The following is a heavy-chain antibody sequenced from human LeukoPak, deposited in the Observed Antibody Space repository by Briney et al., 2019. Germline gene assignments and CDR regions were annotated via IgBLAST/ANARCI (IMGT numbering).Heavy chain of an antibody. Sequence: PGGSLRLSCAASEFTFSSYSMNWVRQAPGKGLEWVSYITNSGNSKSYADSVKGRFTISRDNSKNTLYLQMNSLRAEDTAVYYCAREGAAAQNWFDPWGQGTLVTVSS. J-gene: IGHJ5*02. CDR3: AREGAAAQNWFDP. CDR2: ITNSGNSK. D-gene: IGHD6-13*01. V-gene: IGHV3-48*01. CDR1: EFTFSSYS.